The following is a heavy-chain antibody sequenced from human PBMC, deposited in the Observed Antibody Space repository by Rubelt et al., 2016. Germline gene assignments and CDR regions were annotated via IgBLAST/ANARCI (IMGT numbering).Heavy chain of an antibody. Sequence: ESGGGVVQPGGSLRLSCAASGFTLNRFGMHWVRQAPGKGLEWVANIKQDGSEKYYVDSVRGRFTISRDNAKSSLYLQMDNLRAEDTAVYYCGKGYLSNSFDYWGQGTLVTVSS. CDR3: GKGYLSNSFDY. D-gene: IGHD5-18*01. V-gene: IGHV3-7*01. CDR1: GFTLNRFG. J-gene: IGHJ4*02. CDR2: IKQDGSEK.